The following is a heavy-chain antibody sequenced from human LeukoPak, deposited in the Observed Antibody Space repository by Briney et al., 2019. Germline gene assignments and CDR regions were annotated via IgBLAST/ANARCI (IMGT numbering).Heavy chain of an antibody. Sequence: ASVKVSCKASGYTFTSYYLHWVRQAPGQGLQWMGIINPSGGSTKNAQEFQGRVTMTWDTSTSIVYVELSSLRFDDTAVYYCARELTGGYFDYWGQGALVTVSS. CDR2: INPSGGST. CDR1: GYTFTSYY. CDR3: ARELTGGYFDY. V-gene: IGHV1-46*01. J-gene: IGHJ4*02. D-gene: IGHD7-27*01.